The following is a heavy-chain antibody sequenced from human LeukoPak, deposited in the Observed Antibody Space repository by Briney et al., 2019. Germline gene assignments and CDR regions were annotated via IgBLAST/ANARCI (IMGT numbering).Heavy chain of an antibody. CDR1: GGTFSSYA. J-gene: IGHJ4*02. CDR2: IIPILGIA. V-gene: IGHV1-69*04. D-gene: IGHD2-2*01. CDR3: AREGGSTSFDY. Sequence: GASVKVSCKASGGTFSSYAISWVRQAPGQGLEWMGRIIPILGIANYAQKFQGRVTITADKSTSTAYMELRSLRSDDTAVYYCAREGGSTSFDYWGQGTLVTVSS.